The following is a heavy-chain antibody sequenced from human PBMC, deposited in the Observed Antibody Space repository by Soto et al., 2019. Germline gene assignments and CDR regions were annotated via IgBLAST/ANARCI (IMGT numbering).Heavy chain of an antibody. CDR2: IYPRDSDT. Sequence: GESLKISCKGSGYNFATDWIGWVRQMPGKGLEWMAIIYPRDSDTRYSPSFQGQVIISVDKSINTAFLQWSSLKASDAAIYYCVRLINVAAPRGWFDPWGQGTQVTVSS. CDR1: GYNFATDW. J-gene: IGHJ5*02. V-gene: IGHV5-51*01. D-gene: IGHD6-19*01. CDR3: VRLINVAAPRGWFDP.